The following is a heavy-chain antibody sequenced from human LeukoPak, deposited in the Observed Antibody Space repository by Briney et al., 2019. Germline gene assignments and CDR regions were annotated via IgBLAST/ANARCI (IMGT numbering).Heavy chain of an antibody. J-gene: IGHJ5*02. CDR3: AKDSLELLWFGEFLPRINWFDP. CDR2: ISGSGGST. D-gene: IGHD3-10*01. V-gene: IGHV3-23*01. CDR1: GFTFSSYA. Sequence: PGGSLRLSCAASGFTFSSYAMSWVRQAPGKGLEWVSAISGSGGSTYYADSVKGRFTISRDNSKNTLYLQMNSLRAEDTAVYYCAKDSLELLWFGEFLPRINWFDPWGQGTLVTVSS.